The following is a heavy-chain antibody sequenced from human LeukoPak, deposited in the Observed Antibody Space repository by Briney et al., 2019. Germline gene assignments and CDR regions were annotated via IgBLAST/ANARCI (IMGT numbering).Heavy chain of an antibody. CDR3: ATVVWGGASFGI. J-gene: IGHJ3*02. CDR1: GAAMSSHY. CDR2: MFYDGST. V-gene: IGHV4-59*11. D-gene: IGHD7-27*01. Sequence: SETLSLTCLVSGAAMSSHYWSWIRQTPGRGLEWIGYMFYDGSTNSNPTLKSRVTLSVDTSKNQFSLRLISVTAEDTAIYYCATVVWGGASFGIWGPGTMVIISS.